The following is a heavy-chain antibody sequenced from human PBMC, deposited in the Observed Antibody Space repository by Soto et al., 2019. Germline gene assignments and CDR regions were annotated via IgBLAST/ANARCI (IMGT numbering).Heavy chain of an antibody. V-gene: IGHV4-34*01. CDR2: INHSGST. J-gene: IGHJ4*02. D-gene: IGHD3-16*01. Sequence: QVQLQQWGAGLLKPSETLSLTCAVHGGSFSGYYWSWIRQPPGKGLEWIGEINHSGSTNYNPSLKSRGTISVDTSKNQFSLKLSSVTAADAAVYYCARGTRLGYWGQGTLVTVSS. CDR1: GGSFSGYY. CDR3: ARGTRLGY.